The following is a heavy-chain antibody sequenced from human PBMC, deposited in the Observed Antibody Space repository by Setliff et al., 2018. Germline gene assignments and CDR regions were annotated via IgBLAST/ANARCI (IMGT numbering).Heavy chain of an antibody. V-gene: IGHV4-34*01. CDR2: ISPGGST. CDR3: ATSGFCSAGSCYSFDD. Sequence: SETLSLTCGVFVTRGSFSGYYWSWIRQPPGKGLEWIGEISPGGSTIYNPSLRSRVTMSVDTSKNRFSLNLTSVTAADTAVYYCATSGFCSAGSCYSFDDWGQGALGTVSS. J-gene: IGHJ4*02. D-gene: IGHD2-15*01. CDR1: VTRGSFSGYY.